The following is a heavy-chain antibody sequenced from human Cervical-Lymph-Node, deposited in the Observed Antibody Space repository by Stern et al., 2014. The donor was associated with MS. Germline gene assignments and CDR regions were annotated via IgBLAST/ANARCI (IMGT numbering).Heavy chain of an antibody. CDR1: GFTLTTYN. V-gene: IGHV3-21*01. CDR2: ITSGGSYI. D-gene: IGHD5-24*01. J-gene: IGHJ4*02. CDR3: ARDLLRMATIPFDY. Sequence: EVQLEESGGGLVKPGGSLRLSCVASGFTLTTYNMNWVRQAPGKGLEWVSSITSGGSYIYYADSVKGRFTISRDNAKNSLFMQMNSLRGEDTAVYYCARDLLRMATIPFDYWGQGTLVTVSS.